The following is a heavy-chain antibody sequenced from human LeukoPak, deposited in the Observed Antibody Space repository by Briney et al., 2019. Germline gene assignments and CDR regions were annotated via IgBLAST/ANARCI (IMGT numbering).Heavy chain of an antibody. CDR1: GYTLIELS. D-gene: IGHD3-10*01. V-gene: IGHV1-24*01. CDR2: FDPEDGET. CDR3: ARAADYYGSGSPNWFDP. Sequence: ASVKVSCKVSGYTLIELSMHWVRQAPGKGLEWMVGFDPEDGETIYAQKFQGRVTMTEVTSTDTAYMELSSLRSEDTAVYYCARAADYYGSGSPNWFDPWGQGTLVTFSS. J-gene: IGHJ5*02.